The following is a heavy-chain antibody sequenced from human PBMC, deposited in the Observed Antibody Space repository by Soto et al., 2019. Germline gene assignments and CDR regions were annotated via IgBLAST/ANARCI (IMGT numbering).Heavy chain of an antibody. V-gene: IGHV3-30-3*01. D-gene: IGHD2-21*01. Sequence: PGGSLRLSCAASGFTFSSYAMHWVRQAPGKGLEWVAVISYDGSNKYYADSVKGRFTISRDNSKNTLYLQMNSLRAEDTAVYYCARTPTYNWFDPWGPGTLVSLSS. J-gene: IGHJ5*02. CDR1: GFTFSSYA. CDR2: ISYDGSNK. CDR3: ARTPTYNWFDP.